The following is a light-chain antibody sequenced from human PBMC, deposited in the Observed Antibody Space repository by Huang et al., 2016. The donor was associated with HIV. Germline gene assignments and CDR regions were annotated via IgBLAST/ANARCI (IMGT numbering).Light chain of an antibody. J-gene: IGKJ1*01. CDR2: KAS. CDR1: QSISNY. Sequence: DIQMTQSPSTLSASVGDRVTITCRARQSISNYLAWYQQNPGKAPKLLIYKASTLESGVPSRFSGSGSGTEFTLTISSLQPDDFATYYCQQYNSYRTFGQGTKVEIK. CDR3: QQYNSYRT. V-gene: IGKV1-5*03.